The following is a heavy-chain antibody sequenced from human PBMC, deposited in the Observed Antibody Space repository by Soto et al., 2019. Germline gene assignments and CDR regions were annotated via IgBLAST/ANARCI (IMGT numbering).Heavy chain of an antibody. Sequence: QVRLVESGGGVVQPGRSLRLSCAASGFTFSSYAMHWVRQAPGKGLEWVAVISYDGSNKYYADSVKGRFTISRDNSKNTLYLQMNSLRAEDTAVYYCARDSGGFDYWGQGTLVTVSS. CDR2: ISYDGSNK. J-gene: IGHJ4*02. D-gene: IGHD3-10*01. CDR3: ARDSGGFDY. V-gene: IGHV3-30-3*01. CDR1: GFTFSSYA.